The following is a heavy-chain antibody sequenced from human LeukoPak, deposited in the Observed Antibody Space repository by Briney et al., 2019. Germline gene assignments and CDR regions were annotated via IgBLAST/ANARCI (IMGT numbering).Heavy chain of an antibody. D-gene: IGHD1-14*01. CDR2: SNADGSFT. CDR3: ARAHRSGMDV. CDR1: GFTFSTYW. J-gene: IGHJ6*02. Sequence: GGSLRLSCVASGFTFSTYWMHWVRQAPGKGLLWVSYSNADGSFTSSADSVKGRFTIFRDNARNTLYLQMNSLRAEDTAVYYCARAHRSGMDVWGQGTTVTVSS. V-gene: IGHV3-74*01.